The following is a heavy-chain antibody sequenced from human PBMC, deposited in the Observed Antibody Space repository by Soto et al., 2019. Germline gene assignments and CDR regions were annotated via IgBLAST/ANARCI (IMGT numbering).Heavy chain of an antibody. Sequence: GESLKISCKGSGYSFTSYWIGWVRQMPGKGLEWMGIIYPGDSDTRYSPSFQGQVTISADKSISTAYLQWSSLKASDTAMYYCARHQGDYYYYYYMDVWGKGTTVTVSS. CDR3: ARHQGDYYYYYYMDV. CDR2: IYPGDSDT. J-gene: IGHJ6*03. D-gene: IGHD2-21*02. V-gene: IGHV5-51*01. CDR1: GYSFTSYW.